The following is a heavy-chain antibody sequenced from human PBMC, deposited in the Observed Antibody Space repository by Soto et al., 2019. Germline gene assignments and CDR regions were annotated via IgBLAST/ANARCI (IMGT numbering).Heavy chain of an antibody. CDR1: GFTFSSYG. V-gene: IGHV3-30*18. CDR3: AKVIAVADLYYYYGMDV. CDR2: ISYDGSNK. D-gene: IGHD6-19*01. Sequence: PGGSLRLSCAASGFTFSSYGMHWVRHAPGKGLEWVAVISYDGSNKYYADSVKGRFTISRDNSKNTLYLQMNSLRAEDTAVYYCAKVIAVADLYYYYGMDVWGQGTTVTVS. J-gene: IGHJ6*02.